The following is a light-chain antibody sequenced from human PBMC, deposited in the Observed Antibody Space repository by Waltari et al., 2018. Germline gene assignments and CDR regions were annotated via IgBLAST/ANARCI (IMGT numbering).Light chain of an antibody. CDR3: QHNVRLPAT. V-gene: IGKV3-20*01. Sequence: EIVLTQSPGTLSLSPGDRATLPCRSSQSVGRSLVWYQQKPGQAPRLLMYDASSRATGIADSFSGSGSGTDCSLTISRLEPEDFAVYYWQHNVRLPATFGQGTKVEIK. CDR1: QSVGRS. J-gene: IGKJ1*01. CDR2: DAS.